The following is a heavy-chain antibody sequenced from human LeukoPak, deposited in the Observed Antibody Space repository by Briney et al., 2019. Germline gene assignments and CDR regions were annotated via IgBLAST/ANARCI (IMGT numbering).Heavy chain of an antibody. D-gene: IGHD3-22*01. V-gene: IGHV1-24*01. CDR2: FDPEDGET. Sequence: ASVKASCKVSGYTLTELSMHWVRQAPGKGLEWMGGFDPEDGETIYAQKFQGRVTMTEDTSTDTAYMELSSLRSEDTAVYYCATPPTYYYDSSGYYLAVWGQGTLVTVSS. CDR1: GYTLTELS. J-gene: IGHJ4*02. CDR3: ATPPTYYYDSSGYYLAV.